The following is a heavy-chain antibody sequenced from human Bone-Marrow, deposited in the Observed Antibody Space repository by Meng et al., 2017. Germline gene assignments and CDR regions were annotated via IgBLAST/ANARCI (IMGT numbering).Heavy chain of an antibody. V-gene: IGHV3-21*04. J-gene: IGHJ4*02. Sequence: GESLKISCAASGFTFSAYTMSWVRQAPGKGLEWVSSISLSSSYIYYADSLKGRFTISRDNAKNTLYLQMNSLRAEDTAVYYCANLGSGKITMVRGVIITANYFDYWGQGTLVTVSS. CDR2: ISLSSSYI. CDR3: ANLGSGKITMVRGVIITANYFDY. D-gene: IGHD3-10*01. CDR1: GFTFSAYT.